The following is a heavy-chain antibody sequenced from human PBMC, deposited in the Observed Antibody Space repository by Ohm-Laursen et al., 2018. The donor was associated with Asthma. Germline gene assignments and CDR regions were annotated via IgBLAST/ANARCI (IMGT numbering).Heavy chain of an antibody. Sequence: GSLRLSCTASGFTFSSYAMNWVRQAPGKGLEWVSAISDTGRSTYHADSVKGRFTISRDNSKNTLYLQMISLRAEDTAIYYCASQMTTVTTPFDYWGQGTLVTVSS. V-gene: IGHV3-23*01. CDR3: ASQMTTVTTPFDY. CDR2: ISDTGRST. J-gene: IGHJ4*02. CDR1: GFTFSSYA. D-gene: IGHD4-17*01.